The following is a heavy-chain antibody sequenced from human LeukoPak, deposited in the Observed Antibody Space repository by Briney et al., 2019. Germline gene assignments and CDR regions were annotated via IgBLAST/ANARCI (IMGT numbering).Heavy chain of an antibody. J-gene: IGHJ3*02. D-gene: IGHD2-2*01. CDR3: ARDLSSSTSCCDAFDI. CDR1: GGTFSSYA. CDR2: IIPIFGTA. Sequence: ASVKVSCKASGGTFSSYAISWVRQAPGQGLEWMGGIIPIFGTANYAQKFQGRVTITTDESTSTAYMELSSLRSEDTAVYYCARDLSSSTSCCDAFDIWGQGTMVTVSS. V-gene: IGHV1-69*05.